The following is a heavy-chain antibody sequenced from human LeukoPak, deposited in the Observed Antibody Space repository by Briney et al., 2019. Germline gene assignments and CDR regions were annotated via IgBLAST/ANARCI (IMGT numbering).Heavy chain of an antibody. CDR2: IKSDGTT. V-gene: IGHV3-53*01. CDR1: GLTVTSNH. Sequence: GVSLRLSCAASGLTVTSNHMSWVRQAPGQGLEWVSLIKSDGTTEYADSVKGRFTISRDNSKNTLFLQMNSLRVEDTAVYYCARLRRGYWGRGTPVTVSS. CDR3: ARLRRGY. J-gene: IGHJ4*02.